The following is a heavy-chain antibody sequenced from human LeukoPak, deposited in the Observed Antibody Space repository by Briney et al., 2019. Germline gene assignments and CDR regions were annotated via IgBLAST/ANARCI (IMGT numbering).Heavy chain of an antibody. CDR2: IRGKANNYAT. Sequence: GGSLRLSCAASGFTFSDSAMHWVRQAPGKGLEWVGRIRGKANNYATAYAASVKGRFTISRDDSKNVAYLQMNSLKIDDTAVYYCTSAPAAGNADYWGQGTLVIVSS. V-gene: IGHV3-73*01. D-gene: IGHD6-13*01. CDR1: GFTFSDSA. CDR3: TSAPAAGNADY. J-gene: IGHJ4*02.